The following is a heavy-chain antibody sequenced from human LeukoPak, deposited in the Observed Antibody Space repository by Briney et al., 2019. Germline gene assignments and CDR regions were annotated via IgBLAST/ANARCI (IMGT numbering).Heavy chain of an antibody. CDR3: ARIKAAAGDYYFDY. CDR1: GFSLSTSGMR. D-gene: IGHD6-13*01. V-gene: IGHV2-70*04. CDR2: IDWDDDK. Sequence: SGPTLVNPTQTLTLTCTFSGFSLSTSGMRVSWIRQPPGKALEWLARIDWDDDKFYSTSLKTRLTISKDTSKNQVVLTMTNMDPVDTAPYYCARIKAAAGDYYFDYWGQGTLVTVSS. J-gene: IGHJ4*02.